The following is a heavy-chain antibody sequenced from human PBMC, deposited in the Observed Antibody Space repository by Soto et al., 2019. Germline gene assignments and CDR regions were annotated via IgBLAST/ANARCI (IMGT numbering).Heavy chain of an antibody. J-gene: IGHJ3*02. D-gene: IGHD3-10*01. V-gene: IGHV3-74*01. CDR1: GFPFGPFW. CDR2: IHGDGYTT. Sequence: EVQLVESGGALVQPGESLRLSCAASGFPFGPFWMHWVRQAQGQGLEWVSHIHGDGYTTIYADSVKGRFTISRDNAKNTLYLQMNSLRAEDTAVYYCARDRGNPDSFDIWGQGTMVTVSS. CDR3: ARDRGNPDSFDI.